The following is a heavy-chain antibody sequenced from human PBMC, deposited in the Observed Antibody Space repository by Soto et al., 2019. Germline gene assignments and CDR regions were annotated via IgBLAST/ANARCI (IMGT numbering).Heavy chain of an antibody. V-gene: IGHV3-21*01. Sequence: GGSLRLSCAASGFTFSSYSMNWVRQAPGKGLEWVSSISSSSSYIYYADSVKGRFTISRDNAKNSLYLQMNSLRAEDTAVYYCARSSSGWANTSYYYYYGMDVWGQGTTVTVSS. CDR3: ARSSSGWANTSYYYYYGMDV. CDR2: ISSSSSYI. CDR1: GFTFSSYS. J-gene: IGHJ6*02. D-gene: IGHD6-19*01.